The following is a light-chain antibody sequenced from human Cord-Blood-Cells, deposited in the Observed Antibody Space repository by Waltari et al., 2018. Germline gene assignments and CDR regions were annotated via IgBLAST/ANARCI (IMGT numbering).Light chain of an antibody. CDR2: DAS. CDR3: QQYDNLYT. CDR1: QDISNY. J-gene: IGKJ2*01. V-gene: IGKV1-33*01. Sequence: DIQMTQSPSSLSASVGDRVTITCQASQDISNYLNWYQQKPGKAPKLLIYDASNLETGVPSRFSGSGSGTDFTCTISSLQPEDIATYYCQQYDNLYTVGQGTKLEI.